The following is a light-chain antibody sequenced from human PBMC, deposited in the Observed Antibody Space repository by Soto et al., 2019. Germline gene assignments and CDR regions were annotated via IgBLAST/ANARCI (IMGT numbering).Light chain of an antibody. V-gene: IGKV2-28*01. CDR1: QSLLHSNVYNY. Sequence: DIVMTQSPLSLPVTPGEPASISCRSNQSLLHSNVYNYLDWYLQKPGQSPQLLIYLGSNRASGVPDRFSGSGSGTDFTLKISRVEAEDVGVYYCMQALQTPLTFGGGTKVEIK. CDR2: LGS. J-gene: IGKJ4*01. CDR3: MQALQTPLT.